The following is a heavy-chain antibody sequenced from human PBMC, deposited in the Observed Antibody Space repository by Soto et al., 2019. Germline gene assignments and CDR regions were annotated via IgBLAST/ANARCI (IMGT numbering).Heavy chain of an antibody. Sequence: GGSLRLSCAASGFTFVFSSMNWGRQAPGKGLEWVSSISSGSDYIYYADSVKGRFTVSRDNAKNALYLQMNSLRAEDTAVYYCARDGSGWSRDCWGQGTLVTVSS. CDR3: ARDGSGWSRDC. D-gene: IGHD6-19*01. V-gene: IGHV3-21*01. CDR2: ISSGSDYI. CDR1: GFTFVFSS. J-gene: IGHJ4*02.